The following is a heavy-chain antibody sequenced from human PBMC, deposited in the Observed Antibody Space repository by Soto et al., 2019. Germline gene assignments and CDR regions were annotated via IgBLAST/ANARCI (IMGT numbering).Heavy chain of an antibody. Sequence: SETLSVTCTVSGGFIISYYWSWIRQPPGKGLEWIGYIYYSGSTNYNPSLKSRVTISVDTSKNQFSLKLSSVTAADTAVYYCALGHGGSTTYIYSLSQRTPLPVSAGM. J-gene: IGHJ6*01. CDR2: IYYSGST. V-gene: IGHV4-59*01. CDR3: ALGHGGSTTYIYSLSQRTPLPVSAGM. D-gene: IGHD5-12*01. CDR1: GGFIISYY.